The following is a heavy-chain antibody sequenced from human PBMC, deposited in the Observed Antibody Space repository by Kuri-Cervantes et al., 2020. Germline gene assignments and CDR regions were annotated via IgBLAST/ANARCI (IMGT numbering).Heavy chain of an antibody. CDR3: ARAANSRGYCSGGSCYWAYWFDP. D-gene: IGHD2-15*01. Sequence: ESLKISCTVSGGSISSGNYYWGWIRQAPGKGLEWIGGFYLSGSTYNNPSLRSRVTISSDTSKNQFSLKLSSVTSADTAVYYCARAANSRGYCSGGSCYWAYWFDPWGQGTLVTVSS. V-gene: IGHV4-39*07. CDR1: GGSISSGNYY. J-gene: IGHJ5*02. CDR2: FYLSGST.